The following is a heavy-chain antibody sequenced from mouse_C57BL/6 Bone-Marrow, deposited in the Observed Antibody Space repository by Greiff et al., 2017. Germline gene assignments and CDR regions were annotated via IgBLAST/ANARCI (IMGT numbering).Heavy chain of an antibody. CDR3: ARTGSLVSY. D-gene: IGHD6-2*01. Sequence: QVQLQQPGAELVMPGASVKLSCKASGYNFTSYWMHWVKQRPGQGLEWIGEIDPSDSYTKYTQKFKGKATLTVDNSSSTAYMQLSSLKTEDAAVYYWARTGSLVSYWGQGTVVTVSA. CDR2: IDPSDSYT. CDR1: GYNFTSYW. J-gene: IGHJ3*01. V-gene: IGHV1-69*01.